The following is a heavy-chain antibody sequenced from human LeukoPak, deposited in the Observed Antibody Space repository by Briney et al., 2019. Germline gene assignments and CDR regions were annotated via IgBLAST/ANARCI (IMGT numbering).Heavy chain of an antibody. D-gene: IGHD4-11*01. Sequence: GGSLRLSCAASGFTFSSCAMHWVRQAPGKGLEWVTFIRNDGTTKYYADSVKGRFTISRDNSKNTLYLQMNILRAEDTAVYYCAGGTVTTFDYWGQGTLVTVSS. CDR2: IRNDGTTK. V-gene: IGHV3-30*02. CDR1: GFTFSSCA. J-gene: IGHJ4*02. CDR3: AGGTVTTFDY.